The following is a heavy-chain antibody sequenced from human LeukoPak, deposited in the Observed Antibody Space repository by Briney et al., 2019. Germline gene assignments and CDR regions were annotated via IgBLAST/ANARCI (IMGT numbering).Heavy chain of an antibody. Sequence: ASVKVSCKASGYTFTSYAMHWVRQAPGQRLEWMGWINAGNGNTKYSQKFQGRVTITRDTSASTAYMELSSLRSEDTAVYYCARERIAGRCWFDPWGQGTLVTVSS. CDR3: ARERIAGRCWFDP. D-gene: IGHD6-6*01. V-gene: IGHV1-3*01. CDR2: INAGNGNT. CDR1: GYTFTSYA. J-gene: IGHJ5*02.